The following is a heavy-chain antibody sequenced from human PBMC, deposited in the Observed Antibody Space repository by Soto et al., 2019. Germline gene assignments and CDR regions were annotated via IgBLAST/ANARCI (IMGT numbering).Heavy chain of an antibody. D-gene: IGHD5-12*01. CDR2: IYYSGST. CDR3: ARAIRNPTYYYYGMDV. V-gene: IGHV4-31*03. Sequence: SETLSLTCTVSGGSISSGGYYWSWIRQHPGKGLEWIGYIYYSGSTYYNPSLKSRVTISVDTSKNQFSLKLSSVTAADTAVYYCARAIRNPTYYYYGMDVWGQGTTVTVSS. CDR1: GGSISSGGYY. J-gene: IGHJ6*02.